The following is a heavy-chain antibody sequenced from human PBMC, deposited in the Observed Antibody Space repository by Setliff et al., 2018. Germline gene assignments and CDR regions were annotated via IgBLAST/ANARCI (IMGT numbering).Heavy chain of an antibody. CDR1: GFTFSSYA. J-gene: IGHJ3*02. CDR3: ALSLAAAGHDAFDI. Sequence: GGSLRLSCAASGFTFSSYAMSWVRQAPGKGLEWVSGISGSGGSTYYADSVKGRFTISRDSSKNTLYLQMNSLRAEDTAVYYCALSLAAAGHDAFDIWGQGTMVTVSS. D-gene: IGHD6-13*01. CDR2: ISGSGGST. V-gene: IGHV3-23*01.